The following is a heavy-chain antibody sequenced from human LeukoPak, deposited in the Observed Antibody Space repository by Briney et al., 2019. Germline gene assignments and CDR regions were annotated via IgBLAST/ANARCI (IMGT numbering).Heavy chain of an antibody. D-gene: IGHD2-21*02. V-gene: IGHV3-9*01. CDR3: AAKVEHIVVVTAIPEEY. CDR1: GFTFDDYA. Sequence: GGSLRLSCAASGFTFDDYAMHWVRQAPGKGLEWVSGISWNSGSIGYADSVKGRFTISRDDAKNPLYLQMNSLRAEDTALYYCAAKVEHIVVVTAIPEEYWGQGTLVTVSS. J-gene: IGHJ4*02. CDR2: ISWNSGSI.